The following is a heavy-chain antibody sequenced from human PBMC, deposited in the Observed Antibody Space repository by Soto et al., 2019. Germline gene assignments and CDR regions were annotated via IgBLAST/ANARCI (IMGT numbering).Heavy chain of an antibody. D-gene: IGHD5-18*01. Sequence: EVQLLESGGGSAQPGGSLRLSCEASGFSFNNYAMSWVCQAPGKGLEWVSAVTAGGDSTYYADSVKGRFTISRDNSKNTLFLQMNSLRAEDTAVYYCARDRIPLWFDPEYFQHGGQGTLVTVSS. V-gene: IGHV3-23*01. CDR2: VTAGGDST. CDR3: ARDRIPLWFDPEYFQH. CDR1: GFSFNNYA. J-gene: IGHJ1*01.